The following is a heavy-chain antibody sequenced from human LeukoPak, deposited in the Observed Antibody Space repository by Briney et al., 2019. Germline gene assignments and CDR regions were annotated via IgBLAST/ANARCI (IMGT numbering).Heavy chain of an antibody. V-gene: IGHV3-20*04. CDR1: GFTFDDYG. Sequence: GRSLRLSCAASGFTFDDYGMSWVRQAPGKGLEWVSGINWNGGSTGYADSVKGRFTISRDNAKNSLYLQMNSLRAEDTALYYCARHLYGDYVGEGDYWGQGTLVTVSS. D-gene: IGHD4-17*01. CDR3: ARHLYGDYVGEGDY. J-gene: IGHJ4*02. CDR2: INWNGGST.